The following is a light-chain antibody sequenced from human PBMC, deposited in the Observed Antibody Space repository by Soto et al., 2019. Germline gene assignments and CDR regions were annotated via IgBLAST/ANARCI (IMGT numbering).Light chain of an antibody. J-gene: IGKJ4*01. CDR1: QSVSSSY. Sequence: EIVLTQSPGSLSLSPGERATLSCRASQSVSSSYLAWYQQNPGQAPRLLLFGVSNRATGIPARFSGSGSGTEFSLTISSLQPDDSATYYCQQHSNYPLTFGGGTKVDIK. V-gene: IGKV3-20*01. CDR3: QQHSNYPLT. CDR2: GVS.